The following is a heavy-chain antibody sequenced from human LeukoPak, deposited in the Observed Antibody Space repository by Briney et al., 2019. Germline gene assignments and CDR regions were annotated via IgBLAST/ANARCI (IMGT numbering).Heavy chain of an antibody. CDR1: GFTVSSNY. V-gene: IGHV3-53*04. J-gene: IGHJ4*02. D-gene: IGHD5-18*01. Sequence: SGGSLRLSCAASGFTVSSNYMSWVRQAPGKGLEWVSVIYSGGSTYYADSVKGRFTISRHNSKNTLYLQMNSLRAEDTAEYYCGTAMATGFDYWGQGTLVTVSS. CDR2: IYSGGST. CDR3: GTAMATGFDY.